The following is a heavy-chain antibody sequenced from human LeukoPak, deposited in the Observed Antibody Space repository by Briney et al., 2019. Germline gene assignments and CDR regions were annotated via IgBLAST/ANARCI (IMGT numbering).Heavy chain of an antibody. CDR1: GYTFTGYH. CDR2: INPNSGGT. Sequence: GASVRVSCKASGYTFTGYHMHWVRQAPGQGLEWMGWINPNSGGTNYAQKFQGRVTMTRDTSISTAYMELSRLRSDDTAVYYCARGLELGGPLDYWGQGTLVTVSS. CDR3: ARGLELGGPLDY. J-gene: IGHJ4*02. V-gene: IGHV1-2*02. D-gene: IGHD1-7*01.